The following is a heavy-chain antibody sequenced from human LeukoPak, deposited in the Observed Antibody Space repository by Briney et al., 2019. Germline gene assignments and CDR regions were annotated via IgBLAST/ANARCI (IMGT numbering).Heavy chain of an antibody. D-gene: IGHD3-10*01. CDR3: AKTLLWFGETTSYYFDY. CDR1: GFTFSSYA. V-gene: IGHV3-23*01. J-gene: IGHJ4*02. Sequence: GGSLRLSCAASGFTFSSYAMSWVRQAPGKGLEWVSAISGSGGSTYYADSVKGRFTISRDNSKNTLYLQMNSLRAEDTAAYYCAKTLLWFGETTSYYFDYWGQGTLVTVSS. CDR2: ISGSGGST.